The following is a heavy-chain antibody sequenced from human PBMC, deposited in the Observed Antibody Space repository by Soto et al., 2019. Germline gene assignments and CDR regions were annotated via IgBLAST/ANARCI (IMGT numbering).Heavy chain of an antibody. CDR2: IDPRDSYS. J-gene: IGHJ3*02. CDR3: ARRRPVEYSSSYEAFDI. Sequence: EVQLVQSGAEVKKPGESLRISCKASGYTFTSYWISWVRQMPGKGLEWMGRIDPRDSYSNYSPSFQGHVTISDDKSISTAYLQWSSLRASDTAMYYCARRRPVEYSSSYEAFDIWGQGTKVTVSS. V-gene: IGHV5-10-1*03. CDR1: GYTFTSYW. D-gene: IGHD6-6*01.